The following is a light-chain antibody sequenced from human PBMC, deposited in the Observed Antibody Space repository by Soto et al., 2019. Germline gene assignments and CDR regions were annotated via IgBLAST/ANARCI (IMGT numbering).Light chain of an antibody. CDR1: SSDVGSYHY. V-gene: IGLV2-14*01. Sequence: QSALTQPASVSGSAGQSITISCSGTSSDVGSYHYVSWFQQHPGKAPKLIIFEVSDRPSGVSTRFSGSKSGDTASLTISGLQADDEADYYCSSYTSGRDVYVFGGGTKVTVL. CDR3: SSYTSGRDVYV. J-gene: IGLJ1*01. CDR2: EVS.